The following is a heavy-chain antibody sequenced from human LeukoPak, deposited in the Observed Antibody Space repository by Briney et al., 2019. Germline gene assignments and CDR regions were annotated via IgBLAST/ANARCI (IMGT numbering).Heavy chain of an antibody. J-gene: IGHJ4*02. Sequence: GGSLRLSCAASGFTFSSYAMSWVRQAPGKGLEWVSAISGSGGSTYHADSVKGWFTISRDNSKNTLYLQMNSLRAEDTAVYYCAKAPQYSSGWYDYWGQGTLVTVSS. CDR2: ISGSGGST. V-gene: IGHV3-23*01. CDR1: GFTFSSYA. CDR3: AKAPQYSSGWYDY. D-gene: IGHD6-19*01.